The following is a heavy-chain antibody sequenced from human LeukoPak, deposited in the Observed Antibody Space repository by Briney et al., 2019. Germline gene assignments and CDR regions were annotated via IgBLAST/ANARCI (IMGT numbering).Heavy chain of an antibody. CDR1: GFTFSSYA. Sequence: PGGSLRLSCAASGFTFSSYAMSWVRQAPGKGLEWVSAISGVGGSTFYADSVKGRFTISRDNSKNTLYLQMNSLRAEDTAVYYCAKGGSYYTSSWFDPWGRGTLVTVSS. CDR2: ISGVGGST. D-gene: IGHD3-10*01. V-gene: IGHV3-23*01. J-gene: IGHJ5*02. CDR3: AKGGSYYTSSWFDP.